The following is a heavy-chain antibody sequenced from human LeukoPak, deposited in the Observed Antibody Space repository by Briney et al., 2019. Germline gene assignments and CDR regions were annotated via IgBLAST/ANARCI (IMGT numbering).Heavy chain of an antibody. CDR2: IKQDGSEK. J-gene: IGHJ4*02. CDR1: GFTFSSYW. Sequence: GGSLRLSCAASGFTFSSYWMSWVRQAPGKGLEWVANIKQDGSEKYYVDSVKGRFTISRDNAKNSLYQQMNSLRAEDTAVYYCARSITMIVVVRDSYFDYWGQGTLVTVSS. D-gene: IGHD3-22*01. V-gene: IGHV3-7*01. CDR3: ARSITMIVVVRDSYFDY.